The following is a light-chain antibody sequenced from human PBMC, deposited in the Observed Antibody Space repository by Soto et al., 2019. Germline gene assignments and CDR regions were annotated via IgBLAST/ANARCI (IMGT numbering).Light chain of an antibody. Sequence: QSVLTQPPSVSGAPGQRVTISCTGSSSNIGAGYDVHWYQQLPGRAPKLLIYGNTNRPSGVPDRFSGSKSGTSASLAITGHQAEDEADYYCLSFDSSLSVVFGGGTQLTVL. CDR2: GNT. CDR3: LSFDSSLSVV. CDR1: SSNIGAGYD. V-gene: IGLV1-40*01. J-gene: IGLJ2*01.